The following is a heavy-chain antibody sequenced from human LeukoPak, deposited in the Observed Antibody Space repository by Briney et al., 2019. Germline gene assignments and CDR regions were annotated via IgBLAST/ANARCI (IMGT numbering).Heavy chain of an antibody. CDR3: ARGARAGYNLEPFDY. D-gene: IGHD5-24*01. Sequence: KPSETLSLTCTVSGGSMSSYYWSWIRQPPGKGLEWIGYIYYSGSTKYNPSLKSRVTISVDTSKNQFSLKLSYVTAADAAVYYCARGARAGYNLEPFDYWGQGTLVTVSS. J-gene: IGHJ4*02. CDR1: GGSMSSYY. CDR2: IYYSGST. V-gene: IGHV4-59*08.